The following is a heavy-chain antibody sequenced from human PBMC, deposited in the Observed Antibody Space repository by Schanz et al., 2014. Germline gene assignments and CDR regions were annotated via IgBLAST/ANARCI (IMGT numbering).Heavy chain of an antibody. CDR1: GFTFDDYT. CDR3: AKNRAAGSESCLDS. V-gene: IGHV3-43*01. J-gene: IGHJ4*02. D-gene: IGHD6-25*01. Sequence: EVQLVESGGGLVQPGESLRLSCAGSGFTFDDYTMHWVRQPPGKGLEWVSLVTWDGGYTYYADSVKGRFTISRDNSKNSVYLQMDSLRSEDTALYYCAKNRAAGSESCLDSWGQGTLVNVSS. CDR2: VTWDGGYT.